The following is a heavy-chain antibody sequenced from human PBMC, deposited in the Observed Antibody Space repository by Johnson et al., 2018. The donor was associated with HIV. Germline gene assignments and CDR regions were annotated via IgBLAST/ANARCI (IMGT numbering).Heavy chain of an antibody. CDR3: ARGRDLSAFDI. CDR2: ISWNSGSI. J-gene: IGHJ3*02. CDR1: GFTFSDYY. D-gene: IGHD5-24*01. V-gene: IGHV3-11*04. Sequence: QVQLVESGGGLVKPGGSLRLSCAASGFTFSDYYMSWIRQAPGKGLEWVSGISWNSGSIAYADSVKGRFTISRDNAKNTLYLQMNSLRAGDTAVYFCARGRDLSAFDIWGRGTMVTVSS.